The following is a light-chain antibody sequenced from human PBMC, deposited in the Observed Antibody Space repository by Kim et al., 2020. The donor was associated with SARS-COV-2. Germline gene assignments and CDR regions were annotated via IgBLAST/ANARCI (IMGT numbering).Light chain of an antibody. CDR2: AAS. CDR3: QQANSLPPYT. J-gene: IGKJ2*01. V-gene: IGKV1-12*01. Sequence: GERVTITGRASQGICNRLAWYQQKPGKAPKLLIYAASSLQNGVPSRFSGSGSWTDFTLTISSLQPEDFATYYCQQANSLPPYTFGQGTKLEI. CDR1: QGICNR.